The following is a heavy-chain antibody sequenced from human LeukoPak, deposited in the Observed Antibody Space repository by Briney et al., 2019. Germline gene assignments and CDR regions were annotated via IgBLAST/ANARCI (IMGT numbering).Heavy chain of an antibody. CDR2: IYFSGNT. D-gene: IGHD3-10*01. J-gene: IGHJ6*03. Sequence: PSETLSLTCTVSGGSIRSNSYYWGWIRQPPGKGLEWIGSIYFSGNTYYNPSLKSRVTISVDTSKNQCSLKLSSVTAADTAVYYCATGSSRYYYYMDVWGKGTTVTVSS. CDR1: GGSIRSNSYY. CDR3: ATGSSRYYYYMDV. V-gene: IGHV4-39*01.